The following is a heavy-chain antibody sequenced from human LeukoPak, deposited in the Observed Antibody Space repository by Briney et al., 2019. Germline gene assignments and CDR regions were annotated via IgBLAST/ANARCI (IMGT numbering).Heavy chain of an antibody. CDR1: GGTISSYY. V-gene: IGHV4-59*01. D-gene: IGHD3-22*01. Sequence: SETLSLTCTVSGGTISSYYWSWIRKPPGKGLEWIGYIYCSGSTNYNPSLKSRVTISVDTSKNQFSLKLSSVTAADTAVYYCARYDSSGYRGPVFDYWGQGTLVTVSS. CDR3: ARYDSSGYRGPVFDY. CDR2: IYCSGST. J-gene: IGHJ4*02.